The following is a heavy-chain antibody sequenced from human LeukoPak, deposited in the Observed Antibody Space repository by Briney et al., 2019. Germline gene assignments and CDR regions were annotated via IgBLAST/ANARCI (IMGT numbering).Heavy chain of an antibody. CDR3: AKVVDTSSWLFYNAFDI. V-gene: IGHV3-23*01. D-gene: IGHD6-13*01. J-gene: IGHJ3*02. CDR1: GFTFSSYA. CDR2: ISGSGGST. Sequence: PGGSLRLSCAASGFTFSSYAMNWVRQAPGQGLEWVSTISGSGGSTYYADYVQGRFTILRDNSKNTLFLQMNSLRVEDTAVYYCAKVVDTSSWLFYNAFDIWGQGTMVSVSS.